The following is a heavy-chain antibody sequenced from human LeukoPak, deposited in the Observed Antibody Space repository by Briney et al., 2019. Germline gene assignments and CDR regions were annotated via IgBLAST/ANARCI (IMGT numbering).Heavy chain of an antibody. CDR2: ISAYNGNT. CDR3: ASQYFRGYSGYDDAFDI. D-gene: IGHD5-12*01. J-gene: IGHJ3*02. V-gene: IGHV1-18*01. CDR1: GYTFTSYG. Sequence: GASVKVSCKASGYTFTSYGISWVRQAPVQGLEWMGWISAYNGNTNYAQKLQGRVTMTTDTSTSTAYMELRSLRSDDTAVYYCASQYFRGYSGYDDAFDIWGQGTMVTVSS.